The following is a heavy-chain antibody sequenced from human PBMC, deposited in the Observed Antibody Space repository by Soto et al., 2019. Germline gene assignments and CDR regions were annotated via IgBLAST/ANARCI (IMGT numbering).Heavy chain of an antibody. V-gene: IGHV4-59*13. Sequence: QVQLQESGPGLVKPSETLSLTCTVSGGSISTYYWDWIRQPQGKELEWIGYTHYSGNTNYHPSLRSRVTISLDTSRNQFSLKLSSVTAAYTAIYYCARHTVTIRAGFDYWGPGALVTVSS. CDR1: GGSISTYY. D-gene: IGHD4-17*01. CDR2: THYSGNT. CDR3: ARHTVTIRAGFDY. J-gene: IGHJ4*02.